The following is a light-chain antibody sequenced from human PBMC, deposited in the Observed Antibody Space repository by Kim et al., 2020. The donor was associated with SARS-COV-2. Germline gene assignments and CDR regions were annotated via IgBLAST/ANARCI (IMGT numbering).Light chain of an antibody. CDR2: QDS. J-gene: IGLJ1*01. V-gene: IGLV3-1*01. Sequence: VSPGQTASITCSGDKLGDKYACWYQQKPGQSPVLVIYQDSKRPSGIPERFSGSNSGNTATLTISGTQAMDEADYYCQAWDSSTLYVFGTGTKFTVL. CDR3: QAWDSSTLYV. CDR1: KLGDKY.